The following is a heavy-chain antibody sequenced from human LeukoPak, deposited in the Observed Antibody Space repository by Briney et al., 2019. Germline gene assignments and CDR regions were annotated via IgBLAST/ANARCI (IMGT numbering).Heavy chain of an antibody. J-gene: IGHJ6*03. CDR3: ARTTEGGYTYDYFYYYYMDV. D-gene: IGHD5-18*01. Sequence: PSETLSLTCTVSGYSISGGYYWGWIRQPPGKGLEWIGSIYHSGSTNYNPSLKSRVTISVDSSKNQFSLKLSSVTAADTAVYYCARTTEGGYTYDYFYYYYMDVWGKGTTVTISS. CDR1: GYSISGGYY. V-gene: IGHV4-38-2*02. CDR2: IYHSGST.